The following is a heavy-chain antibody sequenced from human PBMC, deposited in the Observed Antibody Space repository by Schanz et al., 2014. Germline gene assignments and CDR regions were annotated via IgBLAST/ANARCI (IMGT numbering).Heavy chain of an antibody. V-gene: IGHV3-72*01. CDR3: ARRNFYDKSAAFDY. Sequence: EVQLVESGGGLVRPGGSLRLSCAASGFTFSDHFMDWVRQAPGKGLEWVGHSRNKGHSYTSEYAASVKGRFAISRDESESSLYLQMDSLKTEDTAVYYCARRNFYDKSAAFDYWGQGSLVTVSS. J-gene: IGHJ4*02. D-gene: IGHD3-9*01. CDR2: SRNKGHSYTS. CDR1: GFTFSDHF.